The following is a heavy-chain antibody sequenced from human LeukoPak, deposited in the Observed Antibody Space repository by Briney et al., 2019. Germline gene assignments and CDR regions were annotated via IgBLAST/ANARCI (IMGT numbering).Heavy chain of an antibody. J-gene: IGHJ6*02. CDR2: IYYSGRT. CDR1: GGSVSSGSYY. V-gene: IGHV4-61*01. CDR3: AKTHYEYDMDV. Sequence: SETLSLTCTVSGGSVSSGSYYWSWIRQPPGKGLEWIGYIYYSGRTNYNPSLKSRVTISVDTSKNQFSLKLSSVTAADTAVYYCAKTHYEYDMDVWGQGTTVTVSS. D-gene: IGHD4-23*01.